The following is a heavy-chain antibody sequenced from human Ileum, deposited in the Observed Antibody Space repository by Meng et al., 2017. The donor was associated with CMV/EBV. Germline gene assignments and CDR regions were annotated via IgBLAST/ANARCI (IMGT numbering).Heavy chain of an antibody. CDR1: GYTFTGYY. V-gene: IGHV1-2*02. J-gene: IGHJ6*02. CDR3: ARDDEWSFSIVVLPAAMRYYYYGMDV. CDR2: INPNSGGT. Sequence: ASVKVTCKASGYTFTGYYMHWVRQAPGQGLEWMGWINPNSGGTNYAQKFQGRVTMTRDTSISTAYMELSRLRSDDTAVYYCARDDEWSFSIVVLPAAMRYYYYGMDVWGQGTTVTVSS. D-gene: IGHD2-2*01.